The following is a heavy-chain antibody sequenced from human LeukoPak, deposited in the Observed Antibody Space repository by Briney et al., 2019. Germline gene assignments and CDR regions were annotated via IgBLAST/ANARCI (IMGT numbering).Heavy chain of an antibody. CDR3: ARDPGVGATPFDY. J-gene: IGHJ4*02. Sequence: ASVKVSCKASGYTFTNYGISWVRQAPGQGLEWMGWISAYNGDTKYAQNFQDRVTMTTATSTSTAYMELRSLTSDDTAVYYCARDPGVGATPFDYWGQGTLVTVSS. CDR1: GYTFTNYG. CDR2: ISAYNGDT. V-gene: IGHV1-18*01. D-gene: IGHD1-26*01.